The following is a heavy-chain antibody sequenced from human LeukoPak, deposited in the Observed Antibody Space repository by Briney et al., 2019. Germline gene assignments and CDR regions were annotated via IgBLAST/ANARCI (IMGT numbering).Heavy chain of an antibody. Sequence: ASVKVSCKASGYTFTSYDINWVRQAPGQGLEWMGWINPNSGGTNYAQKFQGRVTMTRDTSISTAYMELSRLRSDDTAVYYCARASQRSDFDYWGQGTLVTVSS. CDR3: ARASQRSDFDY. D-gene: IGHD4-17*01. J-gene: IGHJ4*02. CDR2: INPNSGGT. CDR1: GYTFTSYD. V-gene: IGHV1-2*02.